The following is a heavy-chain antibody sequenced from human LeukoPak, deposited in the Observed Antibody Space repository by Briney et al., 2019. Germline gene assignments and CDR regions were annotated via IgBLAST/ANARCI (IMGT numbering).Heavy chain of an antibody. CDR2: IHRDGSEE. CDR1: GFTFSNYW. Sequence: GGCLRLSCAPFGFTFSNYWMAWVRQAPGKGLEWVANIHRDGSEEYYVDSVRGRFIISRDNAKNSLYLQMNNLRAEDTAVYYCAKHDDGDFDYCGRGTLVTVSS. J-gene: IGHJ4*02. D-gene: IGHD1-1*01. V-gene: IGHV3-7*03. CDR3: AKHDDGDFDY.